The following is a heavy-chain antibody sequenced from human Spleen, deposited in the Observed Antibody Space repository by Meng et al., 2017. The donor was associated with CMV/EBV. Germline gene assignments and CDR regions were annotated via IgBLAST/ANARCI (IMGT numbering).Heavy chain of an antibody. CDR1: GASVSSGSYY. Sequence: SETLSLTCTVSGASVSSGSYYWSWIRQPPGKGLEWIGYFYYGVSTNYKPSLTSRVTISVDTSKNQFSLKVNSMTAADTAMYYCARETAMVNSGLYFFDLWGQGTLVTVSS. CDR3: ARETAMVNSGLYFFDL. V-gene: IGHV4-61*01. D-gene: IGHD5-18*01. J-gene: IGHJ4*02. CDR2: FYYGVST.